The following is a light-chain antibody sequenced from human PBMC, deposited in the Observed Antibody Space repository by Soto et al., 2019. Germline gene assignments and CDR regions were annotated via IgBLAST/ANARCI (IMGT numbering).Light chain of an antibody. V-gene: IGLV2-14*01. Sequence: QSVLTQPASVSGSPGQSIAISCTGTSSDVGGYDYVSWYQQHPGKAPKLMIYEVSNRPSGISNRFSGSKSGNTASLTISGLHAEDEADYYFSSYTSSSTYVFATGTKLTVL. CDR1: SSDVGGYDY. CDR3: SSYTSSSTYV. J-gene: IGLJ1*01. CDR2: EVS.